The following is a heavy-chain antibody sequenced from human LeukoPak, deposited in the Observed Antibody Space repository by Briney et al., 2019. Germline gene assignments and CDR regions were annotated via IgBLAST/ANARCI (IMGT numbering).Heavy chain of an antibody. CDR3: ARSFSGSYPGGLDY. J-gene: IGHJ4*02. CDR1: GGSVSSGISY. V-gene: IGHV4-61*01. D-gene: IGHD1-26*01. Sequence: PSETPSLTCSVSGGSVSSGISYWSWIRQPPGEGLEWIAYISDSGGSDYNPSLRGRVTISLDTSKNQFSLRLTSVTAADTAVYYCARSFSGSYPGGLDYWGQGTLVTVSS. CDR2: ISDSGGS.